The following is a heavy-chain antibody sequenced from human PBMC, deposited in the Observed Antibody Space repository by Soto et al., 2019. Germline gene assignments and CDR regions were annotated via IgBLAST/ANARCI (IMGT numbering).Heavy chain of an antibody. CDR2: IYPGDSDT. D-gene: IGHD2-15*01. CDR3: ASAYCSGGSCYVDNAFDI. Sequence: PGESLKISCKGSGYSFTSYWIGRVRQMPGKGLEWMGIIYPGDSDTRYSPSFQGQVTISADKSISTAYLQWSSLKASDTAMYYCASAYCSGGSCYVDNAFDIWGQGTMVTVSS. V-gene: IGHV5-51*01. CDR1: GYSFTSYW. J-gene: IGHJ3*02.